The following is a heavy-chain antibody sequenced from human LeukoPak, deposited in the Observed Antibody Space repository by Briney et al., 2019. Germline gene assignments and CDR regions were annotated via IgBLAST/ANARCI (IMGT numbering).Heavy chain of an antibody. J-gene: IGHJ5*02. CDR2: ISGSGSST. D-gene: IGHD7-27*01. Sequence: GGSLRLSCAASGFTFSTYDMSWVRQAPGKGLEWVSGISGSGSSTYYADSAKGRFTISRDNSKNTLFLQMNNLRDEDTAVYYCAKDLGPYDPWGQGTLVTVSS. V-gene: IGHV3-23*01. CDR3: AKDLGPYDP. CDR1: GFTFSTYD.